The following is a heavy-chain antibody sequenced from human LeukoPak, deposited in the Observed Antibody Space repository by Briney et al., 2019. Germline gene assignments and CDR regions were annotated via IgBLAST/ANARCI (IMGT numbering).Heavy chain of an antibody. Sequence: GGSLRLSCAASGFTFSSYWMHWVRQAPGKGLEWVANINQDGSQKYYVDSVKGRFTISRDNAKNSLYPQMNSLRAEDTAVYYCARALAAAGSYWGQGTLVTVSS. CDR1: GFTFSSYW. V-gene: IGHV3-7*01. CDR3: ARALAAAGSY. J-gene: IGHJ4*02. CDR2: INQDGSQK. D-gene: IGHD6-25*01.